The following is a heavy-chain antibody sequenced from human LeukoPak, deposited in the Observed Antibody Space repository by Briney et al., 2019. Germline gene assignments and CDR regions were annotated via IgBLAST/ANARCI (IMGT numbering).Heavy chain of an antibody. J-gene: IGHJ4*02. D-gene: IGHD3-22*01. V-gene: IGHV3-7*01. Sequence: GGSLRLSCAASGFTFSSYWMSWVRQAPGKGLEWVANIKQDGSEKYYVDSVKGRFTISRDNAKNSLYLQMNSLRVEDTAVYYCARDGRWINYYDGSSPVWGQGTLVTVSS. CDR3: ARDGRWINYYDGSSPV. CDR2: IKQDGSEK. CDR1: GFTFSSYW.